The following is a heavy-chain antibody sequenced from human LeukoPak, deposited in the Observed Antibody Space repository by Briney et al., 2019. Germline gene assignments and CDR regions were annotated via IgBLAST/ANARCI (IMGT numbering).Heavy chain of an antibody. CDR3: ARSMNYGDYSVLSGWFDP. D-gene: IGHD4-17*01. J-gene: IGHJ5*02. CDR2: INPNSGGT. CDR1: GYTFTGYY. Sequence: ASVKVSCKASGYTFTGYYMHWVRQAPGQGLEWMGWINPNSGGTNYAQKFQGRVTMTRDTSISTAYMELSRLRSDDTAVYYCARSMNYGDYSVLSGWFDPWGQGTLVTVSS. V-gene: IGHV1-2*02.